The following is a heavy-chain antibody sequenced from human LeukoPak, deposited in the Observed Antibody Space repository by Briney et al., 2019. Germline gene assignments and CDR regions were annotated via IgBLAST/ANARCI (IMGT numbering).Heavy chain of an antibody. V-gene: IGHV3-66*01. CDR3: ARSKTAPGDAFDI. Sequence: GGSLRLSCAASGFTVTNNYMSWVRQAPGKGLEWVSILYTAGSTYYADSVKARFTISRDNSKSTVHLQMNSLRVEDTAVYYCARSKTAPGDAFDIWGQGTMVTVSS. CDR1: GFTVTNNY. CDR2: LYTAGST. J-gene: IGHJ3*02.